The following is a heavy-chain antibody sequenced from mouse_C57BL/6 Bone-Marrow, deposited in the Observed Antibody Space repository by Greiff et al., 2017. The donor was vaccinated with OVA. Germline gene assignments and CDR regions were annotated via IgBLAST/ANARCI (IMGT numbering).Heavy chain of an antibody. CDR3: AGRGGGYGNYEDYFDY. J-gene: IGHJ2*01. CDR2: IYPRDGST. D-gene: IGHD2-1*01. CDR1: GYTFTSYD. V-gene: IGHV1-85*01. Sequence: QVQLQQSGPELVKPGASVKLSCKASGYTFTSYDINWVKQRPGQGLEWIGWIYPRDGSTKYNEKFKGKATLTVDTSSSTAYLGLHSLTSEDSAVYFCAGRGGGYGNYEDYFDYWGQGTTLTVSS.